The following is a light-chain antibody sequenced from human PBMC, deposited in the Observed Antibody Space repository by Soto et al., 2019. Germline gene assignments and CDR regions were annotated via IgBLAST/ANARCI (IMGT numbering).Light chain of an antibody. Sequence: QSALTQPASVSGSPGQSIIISCTGTSSDVGSYNLVSWYQQHPGKAPKLMIYEGNKRPSGVSNRFSASTSGNTASLTISGLQAEDESDYYCCSYAGSRKFDVLVGGGTKLTVL. CDR2: EGN. CDR1: SSDVGSYNL. V-gene: IGLV2-23*03. CDR3: CSYAGSRKFDVL. J-gene: IGLJ2*01.